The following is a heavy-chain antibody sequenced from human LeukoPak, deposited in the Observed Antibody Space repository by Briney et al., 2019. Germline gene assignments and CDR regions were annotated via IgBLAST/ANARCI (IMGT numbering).Heavy chain of an antibody. CDR3: ARHVGYYDSRGYYINWFDP. J-gene: IGHJ5*02. Sequence: SETLSLTCTVSGGSISSYYWSWIRQPPGKGLEWIGYIYYSGSTNYNPSLKSRVTISVDTSKNQFSLKLSSVTAADTAVYYCARHVGYYDSRGYYINWFDPWGQGTLVTVSS. CDR1: GGSISSYY. D-gene: IGHD3-22*01. V-gene: IGHV4-59*08. CDR2: IYYSGST.